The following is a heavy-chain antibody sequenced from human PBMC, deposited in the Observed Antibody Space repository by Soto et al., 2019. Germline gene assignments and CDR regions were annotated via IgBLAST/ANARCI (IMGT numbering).Heavy chain of an antibody. J-gene: IGHJ4*02. CDR3: ARDSDSYGLNDY. V-gene: IGHV3-33*08. CDR2: IWYDGSNK. CDR1: GFTFSSYG. Sequence: GESLKISCAASGFTFSSYGMHWVRQAPGKGLEWVAVIWYDGSNKYYADSVKGRFTISRDNSKNTLYLQMNSLRAEDTAVYYCARDSDSYGLNDYWGQGTLVTVSS. D-gene: IGHD5-18*01.